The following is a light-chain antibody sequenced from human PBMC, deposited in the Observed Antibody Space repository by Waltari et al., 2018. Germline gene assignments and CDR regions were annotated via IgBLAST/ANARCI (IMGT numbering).Light chain of an antibody. CDR1: SGHSSFV. Sequence: QLVLTQPPSASASLGASVKLTCTLSSGHSSFVIAWHQQQPGKGPRYLLTLNTDGGHTKGDGIPDRVSGSTSGAERYLTIASLQSEDEADYFCQTWGTGIVVFGGGTKLTVL. CDR2: LNTDGGH. V-gene: IGLV4-69*01. J-gene: IGLJ2*01. CDR3: QTWGTGIVV.